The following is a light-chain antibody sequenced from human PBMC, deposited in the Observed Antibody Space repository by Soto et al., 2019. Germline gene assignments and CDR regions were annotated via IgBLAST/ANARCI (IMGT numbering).Light chain of an antibody. CDR1: SSNIGSNY. Sequence: QSVLTQPPSASGTPGQRVTISCSGSSSNIGSNYVYWYQQLPGTAPKLLIYRNNQRPSGVPDRFSGSKSGTSAFLAISGLRSEDEADYYCAAWDDSLSVHVVFGGGTKLTVL. V-gene: IGLV1-47*01. CDR3: AAWDDSLSVHVV. J-gene: IGLJ2*01. CDR2: RNN.